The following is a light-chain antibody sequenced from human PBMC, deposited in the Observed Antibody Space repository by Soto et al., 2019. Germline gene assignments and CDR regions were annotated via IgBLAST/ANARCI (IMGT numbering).Light chain of an antibody. CDR3: SSYTSSTTEV. CDR1: SSDVGGYNY. Sequence: QSVLTQPASVSGSPGQSITISCTGTSSDVGGYNYVSWYQHHPGKAPKLMIYDVSSRPSGVSYRFSGSKSGNTASLTISGRQAEDEADYYCSSYTSSTTEVFGTGTKLTVL. V-gene: IGLV2-14*03. J-gene: IGLJ1*01. CDR2: DVS.